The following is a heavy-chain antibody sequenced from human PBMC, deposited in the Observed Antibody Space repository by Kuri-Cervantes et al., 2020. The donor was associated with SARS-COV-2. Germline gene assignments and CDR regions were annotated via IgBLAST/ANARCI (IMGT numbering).Heavy chain of an antibody. CDR1: GYTFTSYD. J-gene: IGHJ3*02. CDR2: MNPNSGNT. Sequence: ASVKVSCKASGYTFTSYDINWVRQATGQGLEWMGWMNPNSGNTGYAQKFQGRVTMTRDTSISTAYMELSRLRSDDTAVYYCARDSLAEWLGDAFDIWGQGTMVTVSS. CDR3: ARDSLAEWLGDAFDI. D-gene: IGHD3-3*01. V-gene: IGHV1-8*01.